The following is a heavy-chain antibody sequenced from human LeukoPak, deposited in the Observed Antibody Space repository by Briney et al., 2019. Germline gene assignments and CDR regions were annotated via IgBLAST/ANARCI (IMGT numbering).Heavy chain of an antibody. CDR3: ARVRGYCSGGSCGQYYFDY. V-gene: IGHV4-39*07. D-gene: IGHD2-15*01. CDR2: IYYSGST. CDR1: GGSISSSSYY. Sequence: SETLSLTCTVSGGSISSSSYYWGWIRQPPGKGLEWIGSIYYSGSTYYNPSLKSRVTISVDTSKNQFSLKLSSVTAADTAVYYCARVRGYCSGGSCGQYYFDYWGQGTLVTVSS. J-gene: IGHJ4*02.